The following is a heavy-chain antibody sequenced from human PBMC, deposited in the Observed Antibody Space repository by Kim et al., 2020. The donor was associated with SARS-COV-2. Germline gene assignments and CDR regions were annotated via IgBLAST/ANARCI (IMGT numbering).Heavy chain of an antibody. J-gene: IGHJ5*01. D-gene: IGHD3-9*01. Sequence: SETLSLTCTVSGGSISSYYWSWIRQPPGKGQEWIGYIYYGGSTNYNPSLKSRETISVDTSKNQFSLKLSSVTAADTAVYYCARSRLRYFDWLPIYCFDPWSQGTLVSGSS. V-gene: IGHV4-59*13. CDR1: GGSISSYY. CDR2: IYYGGST. CDR3: ARSRLRYFDWLPIYCFDP.